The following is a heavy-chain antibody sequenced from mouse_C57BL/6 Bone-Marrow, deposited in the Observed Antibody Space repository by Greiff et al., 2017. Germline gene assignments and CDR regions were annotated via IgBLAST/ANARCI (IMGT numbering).Heavy chain of an antibody. CDR3: ARDNWDDFDY. J-gene: IGHJ2*01. CDR1: GFTFSDYG. V-gene: IGHV5-17*01. D-gene: IGHD4-1*02. CDR2: ISSGSSTI. Sequence: EVTLVESGGGLVKPGGSLKLSCAASGFTFSDYGMHWVRQAPEKGLEWVAYISSGSSTIYYADTVKGRFTISRDNAKNTLFLQMTSLRSEDTAMYYCARDNWDDFDYWGQGTTLTVSS.